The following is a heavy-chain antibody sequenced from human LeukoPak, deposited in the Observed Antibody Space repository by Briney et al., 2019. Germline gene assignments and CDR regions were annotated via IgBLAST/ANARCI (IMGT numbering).Heavy chain of an antibody. J-gene: IGHJ6*04. CDR2: INSDGANT. CDR3: ARFRFLEWFGGV. Sequence: GGSLRLSCAVSGFTFRSYWMHWVRQAPGKGLVWVSRINSDGANTNYADSVKGRFTISRDNAKNTLYLQMNSLRAEDTAVYYCARFRFLEWFGGVWGKGTTVTVSS. D-gene: IGHD3-3*01. CDR1: GFTFRSYW. V-gene: IGHV3-74*01.